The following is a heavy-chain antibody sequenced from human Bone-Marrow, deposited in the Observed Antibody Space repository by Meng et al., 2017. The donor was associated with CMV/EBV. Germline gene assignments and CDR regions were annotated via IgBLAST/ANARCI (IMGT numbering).Heavy chain of an antibody. V-gene: IGHV1-46*01. J-gene: IGHJ1*01. D-gene: IGHD3-3*01. CDR2: INPSGGST. CDR3: ARDNRVDHPVLVWFFV. CDR1: GYTFTSYY. Sequence: ASVKVSCKASGYTFTSYYMHWVRQAPGQGLEWMGIINPSGGSTSYAQKFQGRVTMTRDTSTSTVYMELSSLRSEDTAVYDCARDNRVDHPVLVWFFVWGQGTLVTVSS.